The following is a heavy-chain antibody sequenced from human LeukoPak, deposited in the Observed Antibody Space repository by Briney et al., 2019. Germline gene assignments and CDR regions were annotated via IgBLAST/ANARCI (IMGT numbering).Heavy chain of an antibody. J-gene: IGHJ4*02. CDR3: ARRGYCGGDCYSDY. Sequence: GESLXXSXXXXXYSFSTYXXGWVRQMXGKGVXXMGIIYPGDSHTRYSPSFKGQVTISDDKSNRTAFLQWSSLKASDTAMYYCARRGYCGGDCYSDYWGQGTLVTVSS. V-gene: IGHV5-51*01. CDR1: XYSFSTYX. CDR2: IYPGDSHT. D-gene: IGHD2-21*01.